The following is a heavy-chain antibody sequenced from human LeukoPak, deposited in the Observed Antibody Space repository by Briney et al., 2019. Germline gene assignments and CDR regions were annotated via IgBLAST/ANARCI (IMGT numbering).Heavy chain of an antibody. CDR1: GFTFSSYG. J-gene: IGHJ4*02. CDR2: IWYDGSNK. V-gene: IGHV3-33*01. D-gene: IGHD6-19*01. CDR3: ARDRRPIFSSGWFVY. Sequence: GGSLRLSCAASGFTFSSYGMHWVRQAPGKGLEWVAVIWYDGSNKYYADSVKGRFTISRDNSKNTLYLQMNSLRAEDTAVYYCARDRRPIFSSGWFVYWGQGTLVTVSS.